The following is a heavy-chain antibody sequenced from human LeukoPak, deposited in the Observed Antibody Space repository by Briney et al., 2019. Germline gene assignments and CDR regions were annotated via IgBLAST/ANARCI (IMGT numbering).Heavy chain of an antibody. CDR1: GGSISSYY. Sequence: PSETLSLTCTVSGGSISSYYWSWIRQPPGKGLEWIGYIYYSGSTNYNPSLKSRVTISVDTSKNQFSLKLSSVTAADTAVYYCARGAAGTKVVDPWGQGTLVPSPQ. CDR2: IYYSGST. J-gene: IGHJ5*02. V-gene: IGHV4-59*01. D-gene: IGHD6-13*01. CDR3: ARGAAGTKVVDP.